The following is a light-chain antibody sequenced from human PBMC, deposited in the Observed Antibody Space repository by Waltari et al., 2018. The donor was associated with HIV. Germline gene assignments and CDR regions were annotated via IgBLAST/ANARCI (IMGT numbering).Light chain of an antibody. CDR1: SSDVGGYKY. V-gene: IGLV2-14*01. J-gene: IGLJ2*01. CDR2: EVN. CDR3: ISFTTTNSPHVL. Sequence: QSALTQPASVSGSPGQSITISCTGTSSDVGGYKYVSWYQQHPGKAPKLMIYEVNHRPSGISDRFSGAKSANTASLTISGLQADDEADYYCISFTTTNSPHVLFGGGTKLTV.